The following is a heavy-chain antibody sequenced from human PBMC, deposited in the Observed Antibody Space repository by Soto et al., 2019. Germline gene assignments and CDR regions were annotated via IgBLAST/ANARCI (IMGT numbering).Heavy chain of an antibody. J-gene: IGHJ4*02. V-gene: IGHV3-23*01. D-gene: IGHD3-16*01. Sequence: PGGSLRLSCAASGFTFSNYAMTWVLQGPGKGLEWVSGISGSGGRSYYADSVKGRFTISRDNSKCTLYLQMNSLRAEDTAVYYCAFVYFVWSSEQPYYFDYWRQRTLVTVSS. CDR3: AFVYFVWSSEQPYYFDY. CDR1: GFTFSNYA. CDR2: ISGSGGRS.